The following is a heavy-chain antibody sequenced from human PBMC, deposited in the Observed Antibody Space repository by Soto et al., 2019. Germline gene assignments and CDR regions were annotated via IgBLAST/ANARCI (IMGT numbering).Heavy chain of an antibody. D-gene: IGHD3-9*01. CDR2: ISYDARNT. Sequence: QVQLVDSGGGVVQPGGSLRLSCTASGFLFNTYAMHWVRQAPGKGLEWVAVISYDARNTYYTDSVKGRFTISRDNSKNALYLQMDSLRPEDMAVYYCARPGSGYDVLTGQDFYYFHTVDVWGQGTTVTVSS. CDR1: GFLFNTYA. V-gene: IGHV3-30*04. J-gene: IGHJ6*02. CDR3: ARPGSGYDVLTGQDFYYFHTVDV.